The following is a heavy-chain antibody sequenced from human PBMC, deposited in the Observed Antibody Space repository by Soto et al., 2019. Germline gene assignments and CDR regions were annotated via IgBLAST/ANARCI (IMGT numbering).Heavy chain of an antibody. J-gene: IGHJ6*03. V-gene: IGHV3-48*01. CDR1: GFTFSSYS. CDR3: ARDGSNSNYYYYYMDV. D-gene: IGHD4-4*01. Sequence: GGSLRLSCAASGFTFSSYSMNWVRQAPGKGLEWVSYISSSSSTIYYADCVKGRFTISRDNAKNSLYLQMNSLRAEDTAVYYCARDGSNSNYYYYYMDVWGKGTTVTVSS. CDR2: ISSSSSTI.